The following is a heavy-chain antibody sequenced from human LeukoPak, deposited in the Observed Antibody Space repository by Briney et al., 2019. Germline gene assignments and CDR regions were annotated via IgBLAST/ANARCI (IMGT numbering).Heavy chain of an antibody. CDR3: ARDLGKARGYYYYYYMDV. Sequence: SVKVSCKASGYTFTSYAMNWVRQAPGQGLEWMGGIIPIFGTANYAQKFQGRVTITADKSTSTAYMELSSLRSEDTAVYYCARDLGKARGYYYYYYMDVWGKGTTVTVSS. CDR2: IIPIFGTA. D-gene: IGHD1-1*01. CDR1: GYTFTSYA. J-gene: IGHJ6*03. V-gene: IGHV1-69*06.